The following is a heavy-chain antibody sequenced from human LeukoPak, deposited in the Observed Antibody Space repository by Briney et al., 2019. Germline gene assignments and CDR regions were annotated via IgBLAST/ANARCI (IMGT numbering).Heavy chain of an antibody. J-gene: IGHJ3*02. Sequence: GGSLRLSCAASGFTFSSYEMNWVRQAPGKGLEWVANIKQDGSEKYYVDSVKGRFTISRDNAKNSLYLQMNSLRAEDTAVYFCARDKAGAGFGDAFDIWGQGTMVTVSS. V-gene: IGHV3-7*01. CDR3: ARDKAGAGFGDAFDI. D-gene: IGHD3-10*01. CDR1: GFTFSSYE. CDR2: IKQDGSEK.